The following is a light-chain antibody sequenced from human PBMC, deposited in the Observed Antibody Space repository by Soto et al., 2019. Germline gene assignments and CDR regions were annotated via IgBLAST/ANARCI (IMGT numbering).Light chain of an antibody. Sequence: QSALTQPASMSGSPGQSITISCTGTSSDVGGYNYVSWYRQHPGKAPKLMIYDVNNRPSGVSNRFSGSKSGNTASLTISGLPAEDEADYYCSSHSSSSTLVVFGRGTKVTVL. J-gene: IGLJ2*01. CDR1: SSDVGGYNY. CDR2: DVN. CDR3: SSHSSSSTLVV. V-gene: IGLV2-14*03.